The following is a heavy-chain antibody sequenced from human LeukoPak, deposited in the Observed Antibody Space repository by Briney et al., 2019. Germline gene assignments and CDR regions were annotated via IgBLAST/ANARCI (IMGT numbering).Heavy chain of an antibody. Sequence: PSQTLSLTCTVSGGSISSGRYYWSWVRQPAGKRLEWIGRINTSGRTNYNPSHKSRVTKSVDTSKIQFSLKLSSVTAADTAVYYCARALSDWFDPWGQGTLVTVSS. CDR1: GGSISSGRYY. J-gene: IGHJ5*02. CDR2: INTSGRT. CDR3: ARALSDWFDP. V-gene: IGHV4-61*02.